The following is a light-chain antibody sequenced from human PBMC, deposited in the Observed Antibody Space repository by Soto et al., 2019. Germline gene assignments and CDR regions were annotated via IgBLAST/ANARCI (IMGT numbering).Light chain of an antibody. V-gene: IGLV2-8*01. Sequence: QSVLTQPPSASGSPGQSVTIFCTGTSSDVGYYNFVSWYQQHPGKAPKLMIYDVDKRPSGVPDRFSGSKSDNTASLTVSGLQAEDEADYYCSSYAGTNNLLFGGGTKLTVL. CDR1: SSDVGYYNF. CDR2: DVD. CDR3: SSYAGTNNLL. J-gene: IGLJ2*01.